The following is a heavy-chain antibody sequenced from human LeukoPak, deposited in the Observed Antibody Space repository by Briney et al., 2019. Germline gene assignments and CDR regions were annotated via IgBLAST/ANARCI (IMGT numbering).Heavy chain of an antibody. CDR3: ARRGGGYDS. V-gene: IGHV4-34*01. Sequence: PSETLSLTCAVYGGSFSGYYWSWIRQPPGKGLEWIGEINHSGSTNYNPSLKSRVTISVDTSKNQFSLKLSSVTAADTAVYYCARRGGGYDSWGQGTLVTVSS. D-gene: IGHD5-12*01. CDR2: INHSGST. J-gene: IGHJ5*02. CDR1: GGSFSGYY.